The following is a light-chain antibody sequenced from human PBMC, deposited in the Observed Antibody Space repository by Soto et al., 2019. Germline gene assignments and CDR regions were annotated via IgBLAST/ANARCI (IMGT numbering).Light chain of an antibody. CDR3: AAWDDSLNVLL. Sequence: QSVLTQPPSASGTPGQRVTISCSGTSSNIGSNTVNWYQQLPGTAPKLLIYSNNQRPSGVPDRFSGSKSATSASLAISGLQSEDEADYYCAAWDDSLNVLLFGVGTKLTVL. V-gene: IGLV1-44*01. J-gene: IGLJ2*01. CDR2: SNN. CDR1: SSNIGSNT.